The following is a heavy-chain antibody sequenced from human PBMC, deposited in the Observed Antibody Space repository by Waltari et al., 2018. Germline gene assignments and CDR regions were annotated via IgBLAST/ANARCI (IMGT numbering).Heavy chain of an antibody. CDR3: ARVPRLRFTLRYYYGMDV. CDR2: INHSGST. Sequence: QVQLQQWGAGLLKPSETLSLTCAVYGGSFSGYYWSWIRQPPGKGLEWIGEINHSGSTNYNPALKSQVTRAVDTSKNQFSLKLSSVTAADTAVYYCARVPRLRFTLRYYYGMDVWGQGTTVTVSS. D-gene: IGHD4-17*01. V-gene: IGHV4-34*01. J-gene: IGHJ6*02. CDR1: GGSFSGYY.